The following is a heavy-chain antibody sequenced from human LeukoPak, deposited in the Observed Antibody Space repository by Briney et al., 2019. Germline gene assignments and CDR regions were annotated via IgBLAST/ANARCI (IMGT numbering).Heavy chain of an antibody. D-gene: IGHD6-13*01. CDR2: INHSGST. Sequence: PSETLSLTCAVYGGSFSGYYWSWIRQPPGKGLEWIGEINHSGSTNYNPSLKSRVTISVDTSKNQFSLKLSSVTAADTAVYYCARGQPHLAAAGMVWFDPWGQGTLVTVSS. CDR1: GGSFSGYY. CDR3: ARGQPHLAAAGMVWFDP. V-gene: IGHV4-34*01. J-gene: IGHJ5*02.